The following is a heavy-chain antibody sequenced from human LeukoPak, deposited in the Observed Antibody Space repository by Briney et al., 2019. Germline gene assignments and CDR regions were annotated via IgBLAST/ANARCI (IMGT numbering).Heavy chain of an antibody. CDR2: IYYSGST. V-gene: IGHV4-30-4*01. CDR3: ARGSRITMIVDWFDP. J-gene: IGHJ5*02. CDR1: GGSISSGDYY. Sequence: SETLSLTCTVSGGSISSGDYYWSWIRQPPGKGLEWIGYIYYSGSTYYNPSLKSLVTISVDTSKNQFSLKLSSVTAADTAVYYCARGSRITMIVDWFDPWGQGTLVTVSS. D-gene: IGHD3-22*01.